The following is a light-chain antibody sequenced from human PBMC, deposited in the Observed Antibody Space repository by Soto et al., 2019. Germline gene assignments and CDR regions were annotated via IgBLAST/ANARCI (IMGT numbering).Light chain of an antibody. J-gene: IGLJ2*01. V-gene: IGLV1-40*01. CDR2: GNS. CDR3: QPDDSSLSGYVV. CDR1: SSNIGAGYD. Sequence: QAVVTQPPPVSGAPGQRVTISCTGSSSNIGAGYDVHWYQQLPGTAPKLLIYGNSNRPSGVPDRFSGSKSGTSASLAITERQAGDEASYPSQPDDSSLSGYVVFGAGTKLAVL.